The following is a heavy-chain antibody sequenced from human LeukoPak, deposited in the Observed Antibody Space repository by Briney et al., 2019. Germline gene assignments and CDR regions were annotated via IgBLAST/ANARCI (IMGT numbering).Heavy chain of an antibody. D-gene: IGHD4-23*01. Sequence: GGSLRLFCAASGFTFSSYAMHWARQAPGKGLEEVAVISYDGSNKYYADSVKGRFTISRDNSKNTLYLQMNSLRAEDTAVYYCARMTTVVTFDAFDIWGQGTMVTVSS. V-gene: IGHV3-30-3*01. CDR3: ARMTTVVTFDAFDI. J-gene: IGHJ3*02. CDR2: ISYDGSNK. CDR1: GFTFSSYA.